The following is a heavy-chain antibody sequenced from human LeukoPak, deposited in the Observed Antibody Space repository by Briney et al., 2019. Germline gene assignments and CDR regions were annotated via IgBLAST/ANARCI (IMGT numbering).Heavy chain of an antibody. V-gene: IGHV3-33*01. CDR3: AREGDSRWGELSP. Sequence: PGRSLRLSCAASGFTFSTYAIHWVRQAPGKGLEWVAVIWYDGSEQYYADSVKGRFIISRENSKSTSDLQMNSLRAEDTAVYYCAREGDSRWGELSPWGQGTLVTVSA. CDR2: IWYDGSEQ. CDR1: GFTFSTYA. J-gene: IGHJ1*01. D-gene: IGHD3-16*02.